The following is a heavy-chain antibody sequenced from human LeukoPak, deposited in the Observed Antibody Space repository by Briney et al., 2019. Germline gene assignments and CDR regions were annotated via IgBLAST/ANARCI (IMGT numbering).Heavy chain of an antibody. CDR2: ITSSSSYI. Sequence: GESLRLSCVASGFTFSTYNMNWVRQAPGKGLEWVSSITSSSSYIYYADSVKGRFTISRDNAKNSLYLQMNSLRAEDTALYYCARGAFWFDPWGQGTLVTVSS. CDR3: ARGAFWFDP. V-gene: IGHV3-21*04. J-gene: IGHJ5*02. CDR1: GFTFSTYN.